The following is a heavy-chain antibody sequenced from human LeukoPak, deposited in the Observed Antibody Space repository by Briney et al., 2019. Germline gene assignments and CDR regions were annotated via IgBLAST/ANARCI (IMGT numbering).Heavy chain of an antibody. CDR1: GFTFSSYA. CDR3: AKDGGQLDYFDY. J-gene: IGHJ4*02. V-gene: IGHV3-23*01. Sequence: GGSLTLSCAASGFTFSSYAMSWLRQAPEKGLEWVSAIRDNGDSTYYAHPVKGRFTISRDNYKNTLYLQMNSLRAEDTAVYYCAKDGGQLDYFDYWGQGTLVTVSS. CDR2: IRDNGDST. D-gene: IGHD6-6*01.